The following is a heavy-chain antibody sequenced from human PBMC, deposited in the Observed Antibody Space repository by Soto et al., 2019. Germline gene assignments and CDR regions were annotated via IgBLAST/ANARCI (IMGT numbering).Heavy chain of an antibody. CDR3: AKNGQPPYYYYGMDV. CDR1: GYTFSRYG. Sequence: QGQLVQSGPEVKKPGASVKVSCKTSGYTFSRYGISWVRQAPGQGLEWMGWISGYNGDTNYAQKVQGRVTMTIDTSPYKAYMELRSLTSDDTAIYYCAKNGQPPYYYYGMDVWGQGTTVTVSS. D-gene: IGHD2-8*01. J-gene: IGHJ6*02. V-gene: IGHV1-18*01. CDR2: ISGYNGDT.